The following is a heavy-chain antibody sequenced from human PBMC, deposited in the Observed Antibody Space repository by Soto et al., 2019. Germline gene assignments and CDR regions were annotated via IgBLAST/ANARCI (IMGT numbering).Heavy chain of an antibody. CDR1: GGKFSTFA. CDR2: IIPLFGEA. V-gene: IGHV1-69*01. Sequence: QVQLVQSGAEVKRPGSSVKVSCKASGGKFSTFAINWVRQAPGHGLEWMGGIIPLFGEANYARKFQGRVTLTADESTTTAFMELSRLRADRTAIYYCARGFYSYEPPDDYVNWRPLLWGQGTRITVTS. D-gene: IGHD1-1*01. CDR3: ARGFYSYEPPDDYVNWRPLL. J-gene: IGHJ4*02.